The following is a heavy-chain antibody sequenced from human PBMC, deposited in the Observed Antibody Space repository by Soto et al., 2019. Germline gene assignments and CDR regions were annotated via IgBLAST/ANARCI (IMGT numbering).Heavy chain of an antibody. V-gene: IGHV3-23*01. D-gene: IGHD2-15*01. CDR1: GFTFSSYA. J-gene: IGHJ2*01. Sequence: GGSLRLSCAASGFTFSSYAMSWVRQAPGKGLEWVSAISGSGGSTYYADSVKGRFTISRDNSKNTLYLQMNSLRAEDTAVYYCAKATRVAPYCSGGSCYSPCDLWGRGTLVTVSS. CDR3: AKATRVAPYCSGGSCYSPCDL. CDR2: ISGSGGST.